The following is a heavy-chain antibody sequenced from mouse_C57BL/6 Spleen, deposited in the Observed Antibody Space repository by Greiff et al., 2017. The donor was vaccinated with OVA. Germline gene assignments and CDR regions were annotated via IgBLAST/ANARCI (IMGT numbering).Heavy chain of an antibody. Sequence: DVKLQESGGGLVQPGGSMKLSCAASGFTFSDAWMDWVRQSPEKGLEWVAEIRNKANNHATYYAESVKGRFTISRDDSKSSVYLQMNSLRAEDTGIYYCTTSTVVARWYFDVWGTGTTVTVSS. V-gene: IGHV6-6*01. CDR3: TTSTVVARWYFDV. D-gene: IGHD1-1*01. CDR2: IRNKANNHAT. CDR1: GFTFSDAW. J-gene: IGHJ1*03.